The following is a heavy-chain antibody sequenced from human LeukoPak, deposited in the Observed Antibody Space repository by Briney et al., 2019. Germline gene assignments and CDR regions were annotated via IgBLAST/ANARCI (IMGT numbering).Heavy chain of an antibody. V-gene: IGHV1-2*02. J-gene: IGHJ4*02. CDR2: INPNSGGT. CDR3: ARDRRVYYDRSGYSWWSFDY. Sequence: GASEKVSCKASGYTFTGYYMHWVRQAPGQGLEWMGWINPNSGGTNYAQKFQGRVTMTRDTSISTAYMELSRLRSDDTAVYYCARDRRVYYDRSGYSWWSFDYWGQGTLVTVSS. CDR1: GYTFTGYY. D-gene: IGHD3-22*01.